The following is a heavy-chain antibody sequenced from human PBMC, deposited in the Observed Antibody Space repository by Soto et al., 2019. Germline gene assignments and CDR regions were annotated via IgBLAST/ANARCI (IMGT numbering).Heavy chain of an antibody. CDR2: INPNSGGT. V-gene: IGHV1-2*04. CDR3: ARGTVRGVDYYGMDV. J-gene: IGHJ6*02. Sequence: QGLEWMGWINPNSGGTNYAQKFQGWVTMTRDTSISTAYMELSRLRSDDTAVYYCARGTVRGVDYYGMDVWGQGTTVTVSS. D-gene: IGHD3-10*01.